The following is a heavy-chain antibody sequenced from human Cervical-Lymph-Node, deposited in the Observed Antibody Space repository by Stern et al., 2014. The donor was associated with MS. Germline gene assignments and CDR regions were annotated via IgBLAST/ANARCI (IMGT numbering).Heavy chain of an antibody. CDR1: GYTFTSYG. CDR2: INTYNGNT. J-gene: IGHJ4*02. V-gene: IGHV1-18*01. CDR3: AREDTGDSYFDY. D-gene: IGHD2-21*02. Sequence: VQLVESGAEVKKPGASVKVSCKASGYTFTSYGISWVRQAPGQGLEWMGWINTYNGNTNYAQKIQGRVTMTTDTSTSTAYMELRSLRSDDTAVYYCAREDTGDSYFDYWGQGTLVTVSS.